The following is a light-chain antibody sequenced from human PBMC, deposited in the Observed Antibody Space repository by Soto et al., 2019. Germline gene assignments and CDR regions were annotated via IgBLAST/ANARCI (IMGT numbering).Light chain of an antibody. J-gene: IGKJ3*01. CDR1: QSVGTY. Sequence: EIVLTQSPATLSLSPGERATLSCRASQSVGTYLAWYQQKPGQAPRLLISDASNRATGIPARFSGSGSGTDFTLTISSLEPEDFAVYYCHQRSNWLLTFGPGTKVDMK. CDR3: HQRSNWLLT. V-gene: IGKV3-11*01. CDR2: DAS.